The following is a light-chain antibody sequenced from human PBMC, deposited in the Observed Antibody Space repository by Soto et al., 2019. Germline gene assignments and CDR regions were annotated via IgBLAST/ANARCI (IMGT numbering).Light chain of an antibody. J-gene: IGKJ4*01. CDR3: QQYNNLPFT. V-gene: IGKV3-15*01. Sequence: EIVMTQSPATLSVSPGERATLSCRASQSVSSNLAWYQQKPGQAPRLLIYGASTRATGIPARFSGSGSGTELTLTISSLQSEDFAVYYCQQYNNLPFTFGGGTKVEIK. CDR2: GAS. CDR1: QSVSSN.